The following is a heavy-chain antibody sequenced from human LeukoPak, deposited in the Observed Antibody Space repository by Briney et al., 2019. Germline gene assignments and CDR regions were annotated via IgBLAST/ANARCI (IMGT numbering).Heavy chain of an antibody. V-gene: IGHV3-23*01. CDR2: ITGNGGSA. CDR1: GLILSNYA. Sequence: GGSLRLSCAGPGLILSNYAMTWVRQAPGKGLEWVSSITGNGGSAVYTDSVKGRFTTSRDNSKNTLYLQMNSLGAEDTALYYCTKGPNGDYIGAFDPWGQGTLVTVSS. J-gene: IGHJ5*02. CDR3: TKGPNGDYIGAFDP. D-gene: IGHD4-17*01.